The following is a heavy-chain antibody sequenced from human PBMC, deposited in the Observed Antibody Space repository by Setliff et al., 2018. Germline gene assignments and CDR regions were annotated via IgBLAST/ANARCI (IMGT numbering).Heavy chain of an antibody. D-gene: IGHD3-3*01. CDR1: GYTFTSYD. V-gene: IGHV1-8*03. CDR2: MNPNSGNT. J-gene: IGHJ5*02. CDR3: ARGRRGNYDFWSGYSNWFDP. Sequence: ASVKVSCKASGYTFTSYDINWVRQATGQGLEWMGWMNPNSGNTGYAQKFQGRVTITRNTSISTAYMELSSLRSEDTAVYYCARGRRGNYDFWSGYSNWFDPWGQGTLFTVSS.